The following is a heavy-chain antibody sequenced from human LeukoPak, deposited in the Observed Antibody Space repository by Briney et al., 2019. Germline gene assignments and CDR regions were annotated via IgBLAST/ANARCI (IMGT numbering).Heavy chain of an antibody. Sequence: GGSLRLSCAASGFTFSSYEMSWVRQAPGKGLEWVSYITSSGSTIYYADSVKGRFTISRDNAKNSLYLQMNSLRAEDTAVYYCASVTGTVFYYYYGMDVWGQGTTVTVSS. CDR2: ITSSGSTI. CDR1: GFTFSSYE. V-gene: IGHV3-48*03. CDR3: ASVTGTVFYYYYGMDV. J-gene: IGHJ6*02. D-gene: IGHD1-20*01.